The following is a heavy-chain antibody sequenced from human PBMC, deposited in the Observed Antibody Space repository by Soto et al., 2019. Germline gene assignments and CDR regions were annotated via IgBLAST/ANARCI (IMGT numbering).Heavy chain of an antibody. CDR1: GFTFSSYG. D-gene: IGHD3-10*01. Sequence: GGSLRLSCAASGFTFSSYGMHWVRQAPGKGLEWVAVISYDGSNKYYADSVKGRFTISRDNSKNTLYLQMNSLRAEDTAVYYCAAYGSGSHRIIYYYYGMDVWGQGTTVTVSS. CDR2: ISYDGSNK. CDR3: AAYGSGSHRIIYYYYGMDV. J-gene: IGHJ6*02. V-gene: IGHV3-30*03.